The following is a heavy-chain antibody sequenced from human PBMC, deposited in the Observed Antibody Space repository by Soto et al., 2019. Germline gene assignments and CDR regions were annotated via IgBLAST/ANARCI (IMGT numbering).Heavy chain of an antibody. J-gene: IGHJ5*02. V-gene: IGHV3-33*01. CDR2: IWYDGSNK. Sequence: QVQLVESGGGVVQPGRSLRLSCAASGFTFSSYGMHWVRQAPGKGLEWVAVIWYDGSNKYYADSVKGRFTISRDNSKNTLYLQMNSLRAEDTAVYYWARDQETTLSNWFDPWGQGTLVTVSS. D-gene: IGHD4-17*01. CDR1: GFTFSSYG. CDR3: ARDQETTLSNWFDP.